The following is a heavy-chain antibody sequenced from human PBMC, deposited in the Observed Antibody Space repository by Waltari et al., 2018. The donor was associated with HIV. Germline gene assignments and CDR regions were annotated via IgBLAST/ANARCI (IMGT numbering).Heavy chain of an antibody. CDR3: HRPWDSDHWGSDL. Sequence: QDQLIQSGTAVKEPGASLRVSCRSSGYTFMGYFIHWVRQAPGQGLEWMGDLNPRSGDTEYAQKFRGRVTLTGDTSVNTAYLDLKGLRFDDTATYFCHRPWDSDHWGSDLWGQGTLVIVS. CDR1: GYTFMGYF. CDR2: LNPRSGDT. J-gene: IGHJ4*01. V-gene: IGHV1-2*02. D-gene: IGHD3-16*01.